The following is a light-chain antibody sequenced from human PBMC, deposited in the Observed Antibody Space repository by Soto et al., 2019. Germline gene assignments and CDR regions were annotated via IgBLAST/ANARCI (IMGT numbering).Light chain of an antibody. CDR3: QQYGSSPRLT. Sequence: EIVLTQSPGTLSLSPADRATLSCRASETVTGKYLAWYQQKVGQAPRLLIFAASNRATGIPDRFSGSGSGTDFTLTISRLEPEDFAVYYCQQYGSSPRLTFGGGTKVEIK. CDR2: AAS. V-gene: IGKV3-20*01. CDR1: ETVTGKY. J-gene: IGKJ4*01.